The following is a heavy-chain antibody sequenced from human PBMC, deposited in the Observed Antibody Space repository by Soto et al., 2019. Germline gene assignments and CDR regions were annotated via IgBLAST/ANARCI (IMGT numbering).Heavy chain of an antibody. D-gene: IGHD4-17*01. CDR3: ARDRPFSRLITVTTAYYYMDV. V-gene: IGHV3-21*01. CDR1: GFTFSSYI. CDR2: ISSSSSYI. Sequence: GGSLRLSCAASGFTFSSYIMNWVRQAPGKGLEWVSSISSSSSYIYYADSVKGRFTISRDNAKNSLYLQMNSLRAEDTAVYYCARDRPFSRLITVTTAYYYMDVWGKGTTVTVSS. J-gene: IGHJ6*03.